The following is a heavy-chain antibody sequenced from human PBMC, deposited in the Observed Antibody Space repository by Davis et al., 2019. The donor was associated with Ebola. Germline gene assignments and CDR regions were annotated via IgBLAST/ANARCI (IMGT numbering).Heavy chain of an antibody. CDR2: INHSGST. CDR1: GFTFSSYS. V-gene: IGHV4-34*01. CDR3: ARGVGATSA. D-gene: IGHD1-26*01. J-gene: IGHJ4*02. Sequence: ESLKISCAASGFTFSSYSMNWVRQAPGKGLEWIGEINHSGSTNYNPSLKSRVTISVDTSKNQFSLKLSSVTAADTAVYYCARGVGATSAWGQGTLVTVSS.